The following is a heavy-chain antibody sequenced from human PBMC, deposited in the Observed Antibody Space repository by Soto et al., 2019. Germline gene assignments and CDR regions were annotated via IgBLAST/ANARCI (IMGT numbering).Heavy chain of an antibody. Sequence: QVQLVQSGAEVKKPGASVKVSCKASGYVFSSSFVHWVRQAPGQGLEWMAMINPTVGSTSYAHNFLGRIAVTRDTSTATVYLDLRSLRSADTAIYYCAREVNTVIVPGETEDYSGLDVWGQGTTVIVSS. D-gene: IGHD1-26*01. CDR1: GYVFSSSF. V-gene: IGHV1-46*01. CDR3: AREVNTVIVPGETEDYSGLDV. CDR2: INPTVGST. J-gene: IGHJ6*02.